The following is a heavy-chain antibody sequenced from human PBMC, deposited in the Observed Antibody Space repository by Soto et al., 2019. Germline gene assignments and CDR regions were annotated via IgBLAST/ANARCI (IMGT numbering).Heavy chain of an antibody. CDR1: EFTFSSYW. CDR3: ATSRPLDY. D-gene: IGHD2-2*01. J-gene: IGHJ4*02. V-gene: IGHV3-7*03. Sequence: GGSLRLSCAASEFTFSSYWMSWVRQAPGKGLEWVANIKQDGSEKYYVDSVKGRFTISRDNAKNSLYLQMNSLRAEDTAVYYCATSRPLDYWGQGTPVTVSS. CDR2: IKQDGSEK.